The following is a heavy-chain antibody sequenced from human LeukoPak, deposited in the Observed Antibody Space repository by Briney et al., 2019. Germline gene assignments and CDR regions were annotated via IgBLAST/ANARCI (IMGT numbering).Heavy chain of an antibody. J-gene: IGHJ4*02. D-gene: IGHD6-6*01. CDR2: IYSGGST. CDR1: GFTFSSYG. V-gene: IGHV3-66*01. Sequence: PGGSLRLSCAASGFTFSSYGMHWVRQAPGKGLEWVSVIYSGGSTYYADSVKGRFTISRDNSKNTLYLQMNSLRAEDTAVYYCARVAYSSSSGAPLYWGQGTLVTVSS. CDR3: ARVAYSSSSGAPLY.